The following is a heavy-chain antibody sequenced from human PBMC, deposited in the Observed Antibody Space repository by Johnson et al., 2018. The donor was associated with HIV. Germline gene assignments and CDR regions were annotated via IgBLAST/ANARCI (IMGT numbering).Heavy chain of an antibody. CDR2: IYSGGST. J-gene: IGHJ3*02. Sequence: VQLVESGGGLVQPGGSLRLSCAASGFTVSSNYMSWVRQAPGKGLEWVSVIYSGGSTYYADSVKGRFTISRDSSKNTLYLQMNSLRAEDTAVYYCARDPSTAAADSKDAFDIWGQGTMVTVSS. CDR3: ARDPSTAAADSKDAFDI. CDR1: GFTVSSNY. D-gene: IGHD6-13*01. V-gene: IGHV3-66*02.